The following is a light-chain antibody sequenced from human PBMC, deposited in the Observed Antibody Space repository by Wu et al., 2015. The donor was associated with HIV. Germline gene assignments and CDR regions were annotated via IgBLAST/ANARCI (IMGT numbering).Light chain of an antibody. CDR3: QQYGRSSWA. Sequence: EVVLTQSPATLSLSPGERATLSCRASQSVYNNYLAWYQQKPGQAPRLLIYGASSRATGIPDRFSGSGSGTDFTLTISRLEPEDFAVYYCQQYGRSSWAFGQGTKVEIQ. V-gene: IGKV3-20*01. CDR1: QSVYNNY. CDR2: GAS. J-gene: IGKJ1*01.